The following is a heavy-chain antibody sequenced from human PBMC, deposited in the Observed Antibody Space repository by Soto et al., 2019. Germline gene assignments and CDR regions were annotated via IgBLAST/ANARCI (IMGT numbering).Heavy chain of an antibody. CDR3: ARHSGSSLPDDY. Sequence: ESLRISCHVSVYILAIYWITWVRQLPGKGLEWVGKIDPSDSYTYYSPSFQGHVTISADTSLSTAYLQWSSLRASDTAMYYCARHSGSSLPDDYWGQGSRVTVSS. J-gene: IGHJ4*02. CDR2: IDPSDSYT. V-gene: IGHV5-10-1*01. D-gene: IGHD1-26*01. CDR1: VYILAIYW.